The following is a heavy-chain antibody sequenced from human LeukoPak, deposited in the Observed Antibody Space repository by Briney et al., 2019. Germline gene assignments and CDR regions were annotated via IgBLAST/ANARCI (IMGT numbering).Heavy chain of an antibody. CDR2: IYYSGST. D-gene: IGHD3-10*01. Sequence: SETLSLTCTVSGGSISSYYWSWIRQPPGKGLEWIGYIYYSGSTNYNPSLKSRVTISVDTSKNQFSLKLSSVTAADTAVYYCARGQRYYGSGSRGYYYYMDVWGKGTTVTISS. CDR3: ARGQRYYGSGSRGYYYYMDV. CDR1: GGSISSYY. V-gene: IGHV4-59*12. J-gene: IGHJ6*03.